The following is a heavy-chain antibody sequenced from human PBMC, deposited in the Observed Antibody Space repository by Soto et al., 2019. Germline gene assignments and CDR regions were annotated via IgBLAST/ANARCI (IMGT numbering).Heavy chain of an antibody. CDR3: ARGKGYNWNHGWFDP. V-gene: IGHV1-3*05. D-gene: IGHD1-20*01. Sequence: VQLVQSGAEEKKPGASVKVSCKASGYTFTNYAMHWVRQAPGQRLEWMGWINPGNGNTTYSQRFQDRVTITRDTSASTAYMELSSLRSEDTAMYYCARGKGYNWNHGWFDPWGQGTLVTVSS. CDR2: INPGNGNT. J-gene: IGHJ5*02. CDR1: GYTFTNYA.